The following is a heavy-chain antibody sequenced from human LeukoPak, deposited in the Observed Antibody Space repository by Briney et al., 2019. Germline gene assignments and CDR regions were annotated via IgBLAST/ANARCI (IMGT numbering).Heavy chain of an antibody. CDR1: GFTFSNYG. J-gene: IGHJ5*02. D-gene: IGHD3-10*01. Sequence: GGSLRLSCAASGFTFSNYGMSWVRQAPGKGLEWVSTISGSGGSTYYADSVKGRFTISRDNSKNTLYLQMNSLRAEDTAVYYCARSPKGNNWFDPWGQGTLVTVSS. CDR3: ARSPKGNNWFDP. CDR2: ISGSGGST. V-gene: IGHV3-23*01.